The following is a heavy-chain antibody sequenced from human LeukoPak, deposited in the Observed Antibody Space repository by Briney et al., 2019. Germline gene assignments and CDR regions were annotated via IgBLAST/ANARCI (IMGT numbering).Heavy chain of an antibody. J-gene: IGHJ4*02. Sequence: VASVKVSCKASGYTFTNYTIGWVRPAPGQGLEWVGWIDTNNGNTDSAQNRQGRVTMTTDTYTTTAYLDLRSLRSDDTAVYYCARGWELDYWGQGTLVTVSS. D-gene: IGHD3-10*01. CDR2: IDTNNGNT. V-gene: IGHV1-18*01. CDR3: ARGWELDY. CDR1: GYTFTNYT.